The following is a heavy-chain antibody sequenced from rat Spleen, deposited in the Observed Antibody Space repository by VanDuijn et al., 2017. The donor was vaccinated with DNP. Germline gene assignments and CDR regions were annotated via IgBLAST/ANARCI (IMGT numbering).Heavy chain of an antibody. V-gene: IGHV3-3*01. CDR2: INGAGST. CDR1: GYSITSSFR. Sequence: EVQLQESGPGLVKPSQSLSLTCSVTGYSITSSFRWTWIRKFPGDKLEWMGNINGAGSTDYNPSLKSRISITRDTSKNQFFLQVNSETPEDSATYYCAIQLGVFDYWGQGVMVTVSS. CDR3: AIQLGVFDY. D-gene: IGHD5-1*01. J-gene: IGHJ2*01.